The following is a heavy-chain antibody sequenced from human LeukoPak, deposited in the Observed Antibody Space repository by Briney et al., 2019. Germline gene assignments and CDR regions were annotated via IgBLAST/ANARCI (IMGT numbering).Heavy chain of an antibody. D-gene: IGHD3-10*01. V-gene: IGHV4-59*01. CDR2: IYYSGST. CDR3: AREGSGRYYFDY. Sequence: PSETLSLTCTVSGGSISSYYWSWIRQPPGKGLGWIGYIYYSGSTNYNPSLKSRVTISVDTSKNQFSLKLSSVTAADTAVYYCAREGSGRYYFDYWGQGTLVTVSS. J-gene: IGHJ4*02. CDR1: GGSISSYY.